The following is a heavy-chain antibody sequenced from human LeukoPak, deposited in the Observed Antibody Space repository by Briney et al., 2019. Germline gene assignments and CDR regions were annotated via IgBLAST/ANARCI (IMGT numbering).Heavy chain of an antibody. CDR1: GFTFSSYA. D-gene: IGHD2-15*01. CDR3: AKDGRYCSGGSCYSGDFSYYMDV. Sequence: GGSLRLSCAASGFTFSSYAMSWVRQAPGKGLEWVSGISGSGGTTYHADSAKGRFTISRDNSKNTLYLQMNSLRAEDTAVYYCAKDGRYCSGGSCYSGDFSYYMDVWGKGTKVTVSS. CDR2: ISGSGGTT. J-gene: IGHJ6*03. V-gene: IGHV3-23*01.